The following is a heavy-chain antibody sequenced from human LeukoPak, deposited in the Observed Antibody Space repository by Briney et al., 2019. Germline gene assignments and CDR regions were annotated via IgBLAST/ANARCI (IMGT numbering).Heavy chain of an antibody. D-gene: IGHD2-2*02. V-gene: IGHV1-24*01. J-gene: IGHJ6*04. CDR1: GYTLTELS. Sequence: ASVKVSCKVSGYTLTELSMHWVRQAPGKGLEWMGGSSPEDGETIYAQKFQGRVTMTEDTSTDTAYMELSSLRSEDTAVYYCAGGGCSSTSCYTGMDVWGKGTTVTVSS. CDR2: SSPEDGET. CDR3: AGGGCSSTSCYTGMDV.